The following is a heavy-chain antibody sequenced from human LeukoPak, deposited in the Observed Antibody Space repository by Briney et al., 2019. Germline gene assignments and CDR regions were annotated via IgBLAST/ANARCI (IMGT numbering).Heavy chain of an antibody. J-gene: IGHJ6*03. CDR2: IYHSGST. V-gene: IGHV4-30-2*01. Sequence: SETLSLTCTVSGGSISSGGYYWSWIRQPPGKGLEWIGYIYHSGSTYYNPSLKSRVTISVDRSKSQFSLKLSSVTAADTAVYYCARDPGGYMDVWGKGTTVTVSS. CDR3: ARDPGGYMDV. CDR1: GGSISSGGYY.